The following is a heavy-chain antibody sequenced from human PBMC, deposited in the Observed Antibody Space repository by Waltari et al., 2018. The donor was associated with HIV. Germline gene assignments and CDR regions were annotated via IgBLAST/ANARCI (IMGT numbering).Heavy chain of an antibody. CDR2: INSDWSSI. CDR3: ASFPINDYRNKRLVY. J-gene: IGHJ4*01. Sequence: EVQRSESAAGLVQPGGHLRLPYVASGSTFRISWTTSVRPPQGNGCVWVSGINSDWSSITYADSVRGLITITGDNAKNTRYLQMNSLSAEDTAVYYCASFPINDYRNKRLVYWGDGTLVAVSS. V-gene: IGHV3-74*02. CDR1: GSTFRISW. D-gene: IGHD4-4*01.